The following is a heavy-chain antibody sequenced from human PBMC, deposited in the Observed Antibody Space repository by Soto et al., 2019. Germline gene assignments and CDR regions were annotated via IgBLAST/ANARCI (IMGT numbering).Heavy chain of an antibody. CDR2: IYWNDDK. J-gene: IGHJ2*01. D-gene: IGHD7-27*01. Sequence: SGPTLVKPTQTLTLTCTFSGFSLSTSGVGGGWIRQPPGKALEWLALIYWNDDKRYSPSLKSRLTITKDTSKNQVVLTMTNMDPVDTATYYFAHSEATGDSPRSFDLWGRGTLVTVSS. CDR3: AHSEATGDSPRSFDL. CDR1: GFSLSTSGVG. V-gene: IGHV2-5*01.